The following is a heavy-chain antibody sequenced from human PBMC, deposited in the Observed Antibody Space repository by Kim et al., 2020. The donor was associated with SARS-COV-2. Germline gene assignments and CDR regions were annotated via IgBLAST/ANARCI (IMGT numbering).Heavy chain of an antibody. CDR3: ARGGVVPAATIYYYYYGMDV. D-gene: IGHD2-2*01. CDR2: INPNSGGT. CDR1: GYTFTGYY. V-gene: IGHV1-2*04. Sequence: ASVKVSCKASGYTFTGYYMHWVRQAPGQGLEWMGWINPNSGGTNYAQKFQGWVTMTRDTSISTAYMELSRLRSDDTAVYYCARGGVVPAATIYYYYYGMDVWGQGTTVTVSS. J-gene: IGHJ6*02.